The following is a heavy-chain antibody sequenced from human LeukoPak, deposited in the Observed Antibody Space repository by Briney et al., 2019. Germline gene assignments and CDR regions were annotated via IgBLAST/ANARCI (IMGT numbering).Heavy chain of an antibody. CDR2: ISGSGGST. Sequence: GGSLRLSCAASGFTFSSYAMSWVRQAPGKGLEWVSAISGSGGSTYYADSVKGRFTISRDNSKNTLYLQMNSLRAEDTAVYYCAKGPQMGMIVRTTEYWGQGTLVTVSS. CDR1: GFTFSSYA. V-gene: IGHV3-23*01. J-gene: IGHJ4*02. CDR3: AKGPQMGMIVRTTEY. D-gene: IGHD3-22*01.